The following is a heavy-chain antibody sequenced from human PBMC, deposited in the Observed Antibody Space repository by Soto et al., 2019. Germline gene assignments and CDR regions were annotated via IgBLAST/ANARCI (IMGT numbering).Heavy chain of an antibody. Sequence: ASVKVSFKASGYTFRNYGITWVRQAPGQGLEWMAWISPYNGNTNYAQDLQGRVTMTTDTSTSTAYMELRSLTSEDTAMYYCARDLVSGSDFWRAYNGGYFDYWGQGTLVTVSS. D-gene: IGHD3-3*01. CDR3: ARDLVSGSDFWRAYNGGYFDY. CDR1: GYTFRNYG. CDR2: ISPYNGNT. V-gene: IGHV1-18*01. J-gene: IGHJ4*02.